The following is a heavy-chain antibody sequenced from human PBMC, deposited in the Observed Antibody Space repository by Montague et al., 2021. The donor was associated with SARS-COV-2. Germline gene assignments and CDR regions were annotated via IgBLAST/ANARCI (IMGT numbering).Heavy chain of an antibody. CDR1: GFTFSSYS. CDR3: AKDLVLWAGRPDALDV. Sequence: SLRPSCAASGFTFSSYSVNWVRQAPGKGLEWISYISSSTNIIYYADSVKGRFTISRDNARNSLYLQMNSLRVDDTAVYYCAKDLVLWAGRPDALDVWGQGTLVTVSS. D-gene: IGHD6-6*01. J-gene: IGHJ3*01. V-gene: IGHV3-48*04. CDR2: ISSSTNII.